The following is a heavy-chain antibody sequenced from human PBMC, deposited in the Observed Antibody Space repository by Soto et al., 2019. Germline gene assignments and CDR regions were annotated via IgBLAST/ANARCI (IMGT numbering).Heavy chain of an antibody. CDR1: GSTLYSTHW. J-gene: IGHJ4*02. D-gene: IGHD3-10*01. Sequence: QVQLQESGPGLVKPSGTLSLTCAVSGSTLYSTHWWSWVRQPPGKGLEWIGEIYHSGNTNYNPSLKSRVTLSIDTSKNLFSLNLTSVTAADTAVYYCARRGYYFGSGSFFDSWGQGTLVTVSS. CDR3: ARRGYYFGSGSFFDS. CDR2: IYHSGNT. V-gene: IGHV4-4*02.